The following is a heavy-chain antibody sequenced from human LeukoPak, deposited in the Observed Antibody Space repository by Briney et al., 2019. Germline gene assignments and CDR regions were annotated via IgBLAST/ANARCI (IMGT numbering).Heavy chain of an antibody. CDR2: ISGSGDTT. J-gene: IGHJ4*02. Sequence: TGGSLRLSCAASGFTFSSYAMTWVRQAPGKGLEWVSVISGSGDTTYYADSVKGRFTISRDNSKNTLYLQMNSLRAEDTAVYFCARSRDGYKRSDSWGQGTLVTVSS. V-gene: IGHV3-23*01. CDR3: ARSRDGYKRSDS. CDR1: GFTFSSYA. D-gene: IGHD5-24*01.